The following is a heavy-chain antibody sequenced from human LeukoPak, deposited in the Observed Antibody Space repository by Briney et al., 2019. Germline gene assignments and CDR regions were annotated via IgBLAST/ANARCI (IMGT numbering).Heavy chain of an antibody. CDR3: ARQVATKGEWAFDV. V-gene: IGHV4-38-2*02. CDR1: GYFSTAYY. J-gene: IGHJ3*01. CDR2: IRPDGHT. D-gene: IGHD5-12*01. Sequence: PSETLSLTCTVSGYFSTAYYWGWIRQPPGKGLEWMASIRPDGHTYTNSSLRHQLTISADMSRNEFSLKLNSLTAADTAVYYCARQVATKGEWAFDVWGQGTVVTVS.